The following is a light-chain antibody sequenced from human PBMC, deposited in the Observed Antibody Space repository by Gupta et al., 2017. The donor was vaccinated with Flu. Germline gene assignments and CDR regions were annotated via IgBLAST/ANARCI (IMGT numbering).Light chain of an antibody. Sequence: QSALTQPPSASGSPGQSVTISCTGTSSDVGGYNYVSWYQQHPGKAPRLMIYEVNKRTSGVPDRFSGSRSGNTASLTVSGRQGEDEGDYYGSSYAGSSGVVFGGGTKLTVL. CDR2: EVN. CDR3: SSYAGSSGVV. CDR1: SSDVGGYNY. V-gene: IGLV2-8*01. J-gene: IGLJ2*01.